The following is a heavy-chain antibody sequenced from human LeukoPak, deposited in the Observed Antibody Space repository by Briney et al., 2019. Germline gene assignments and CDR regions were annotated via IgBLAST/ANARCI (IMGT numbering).Heavy chain of an antibody. CDR2: ISSSSSTI. V-gene: IGHV3-48*01. CDR1: GFTFCSYS. D-gene: IGHD6-13*01. J-gene: IGHJ4*02. CDR3: ARDPIHIAAAGTFDY. Sequence: SGGSLRLSCAASGFTFCSYSMNWVRQAPGKGLEWVSYISSSSSTIYYADSVKGRFTISRDNAKNSLYLQMNSLRAEDTAVYYCARDPIHIAAAGTFDYWGQGTLVTVSS.